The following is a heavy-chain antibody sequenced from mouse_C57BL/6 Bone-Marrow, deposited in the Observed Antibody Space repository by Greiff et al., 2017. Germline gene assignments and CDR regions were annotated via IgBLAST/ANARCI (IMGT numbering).Heavy chain of an antibody. D-gene: IGHD2-4*01. CDR2: IWSDGST. CDR3: ARHPRYYDLDYAMDY. CDR1: GFSFTSYG. J-gene: IGHJ4*01. V-gene: IGHV2-6-1*01. Sequence: VQLQESGPGLVAPSQSLSITCTVSGFSFTSYGVHWVRQPPGKGLEWLVVIWSDGSTTYNSALKSRLSISKDNSKSQVFLKMNSLQTDDTAMYYWARHPRYYDLDYAMDYWGQGTSVTVSS.